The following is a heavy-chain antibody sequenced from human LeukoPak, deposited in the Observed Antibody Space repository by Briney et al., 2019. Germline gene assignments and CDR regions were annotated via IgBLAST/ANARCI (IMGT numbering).Heavy chain of an antibody. CDR1: GDSVSGNSVG. D-gene: IGHD3-16*02. CDR3: ARSYHYAMDV. J-gene: IGHJ6*02. Sequence: SQTLSLTCAISGDSVSGNSVGGHWIRQSPSRGLEWLGRTYYRSKWYNDYAVSVKSRITIIPDTSKSQFSLQLNSVTPEDTAVYYCARSYHYAMDVWGQGTTVTVSS. CDR2: TYYRSKWYN. V-gene: IGHV6-1*01.